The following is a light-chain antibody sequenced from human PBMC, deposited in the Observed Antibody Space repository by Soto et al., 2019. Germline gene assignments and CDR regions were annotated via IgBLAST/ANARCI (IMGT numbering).Light chain of an antibody. J-gene: IGKJ5*01. CDR1: QSVKSSY. V-gene: IGKV3-15*01. Sequence: EIVLRQSPGTLSLAPGERATLPCRASQSVKSSYLAWYQHKPGQAPRLLIYGTSTRATGIPATFSGSGSGTDFTLTISSLQSEDFAVYYCQQYYDWPITFGQGTRLEIK. CDR2: GTS. CDR3: QQYYDWPIT.